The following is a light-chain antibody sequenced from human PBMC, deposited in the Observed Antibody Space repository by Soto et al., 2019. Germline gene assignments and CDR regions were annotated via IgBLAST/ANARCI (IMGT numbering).Light chain of an antibody. Sequence: EIVLTQSPATLSLSPGERATLSCRASQSVSSYLAWYQQKPGQAPRLLIYDASNRATGIPARFSGSGSGTDFTLTISSLEPEDFAVYYCQQYGESRTFGQGTKVDIK. CDR2: DAS. J-gene: IGKJ1*01. CDR1: QSVSSY. V-gene: IGKV3-11*01. CDR3: QQYGESRT.